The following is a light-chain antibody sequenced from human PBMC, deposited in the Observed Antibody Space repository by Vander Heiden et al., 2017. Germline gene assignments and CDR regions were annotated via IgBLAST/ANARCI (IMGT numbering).Light chain of an antibody. CDR1: SSNIGSNT. V-gene: IGLV1-44*01. CDR2: NNN. Sequence: QSVLTQPPSASGTPGQRVTISCSGSSSNIGSNTVNWYQQLPGTAPQLLIYNNNQRPSGVPARFSGSKSGTSASLAISGLQSEAEADYYCAAWDDSLNGWVFGGGTKLTVL. J-gene: IGLJ3*02. CDR3: AAWDDSLNGWV.